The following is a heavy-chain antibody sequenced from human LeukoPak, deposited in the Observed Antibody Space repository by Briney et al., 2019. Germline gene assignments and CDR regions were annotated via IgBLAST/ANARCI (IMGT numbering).Heavy chain of an antibody. V-gene: IGHV4-39*01. J-gene: IGHJ6*03. CDR2: IYYSGTT. CDR3: ARIDRVLRFFRTNMDV. Sequence: NSSETLSLTCTVSGGSISTSSYYWGWIRQPPGKGLEWMGSIYYSGTTYYNPSLKSRVTISVDTSKNQFSLELSSVTAADTAVYYCARIDRVLRFFRTNMDVWGKGTTVTVSS. D-gene: IGHD3-3*01. CDR1: GGSISTSSYY.